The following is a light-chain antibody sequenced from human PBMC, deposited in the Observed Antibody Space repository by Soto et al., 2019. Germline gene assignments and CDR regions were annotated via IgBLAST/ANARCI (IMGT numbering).Light chain of an antibody. Sequence: QSALTQPASVSGSPGQSITLSCTGTSSDVGGYNYVSWYQQHPGKAPKLMIYEVSNRPSGVSNRFSGSKSGNTASLTISGLQAEDEADYYCSSYTSSSLYVFGPGTKLTVL. V-gene: IGLV2-14*01. CDR1: SSDVGGYNY. J-gene: IGLJ1*01. CDR2: EVS. CDR3: SSYTSSSLYV.